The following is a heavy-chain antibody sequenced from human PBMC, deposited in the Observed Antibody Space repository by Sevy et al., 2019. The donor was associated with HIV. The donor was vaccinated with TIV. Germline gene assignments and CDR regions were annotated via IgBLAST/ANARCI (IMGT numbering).Heavy chain of an antibody. V-gene: IGHV3-23*01. J-gene: IGHJ3*02. Sequence: GGSLRLSCAASGFTFSNYWMHWVRQAPGKGLEWVSTIYGSGSTTYHADSLRGRFSISRDDSKNTLYLQMNSLKTEDTAVYYCAGGRFDSSGSFDAFDIWGQGTMVTVSS. CDR1: GFTFSNYW. CDR2: IYGSGSTT. CDR3: AGGRFDSSGSFDAFDI. D-gene: IGHD3-22*01.